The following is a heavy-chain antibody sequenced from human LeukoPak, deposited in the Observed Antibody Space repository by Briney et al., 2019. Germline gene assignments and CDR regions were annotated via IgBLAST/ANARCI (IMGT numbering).Heavy chain of an antibody. V-gene: IGHV3-23*01. D-gene: IGHD3-10*01. CDR2: IDGDGGNT. Sequence: GGSLRLSCAVSGFIFSSFAMSWVRQAPGKGLEWVSGIDGDGGNTWNADSVKGRFTISRDNSKNTLYLQMNSLRVEDTAVYYCAQDYGRDGEGTMFDYRGQGILVTVSS. CDR1: GFIFSSFA. CDR3: AQDYGRDGEGTMFDY. J-gene: IGHJ4*02.